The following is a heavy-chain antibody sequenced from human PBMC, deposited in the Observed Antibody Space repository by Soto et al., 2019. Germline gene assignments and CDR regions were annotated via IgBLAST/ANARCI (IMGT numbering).Heavy chain of an antibody. Sequence: GGSLILSCAASGFAFSDYYMSWVRQAPGKGLEWISYISTSGITTYYAGSVKGRFTISRDNAKNSLYLQMNSLRAEDTAVYYCTRERRYSPGLYYGLDVSGQGKSVTV. J-gene: IGHJ6*02. CDR3: TRERRYSPGLYYGLDV. CDR2: ISTSGITT. CDR1: GFAFSDYY. D-gene: IGHD5-12*01. V-gene: IGHV3-11*01.